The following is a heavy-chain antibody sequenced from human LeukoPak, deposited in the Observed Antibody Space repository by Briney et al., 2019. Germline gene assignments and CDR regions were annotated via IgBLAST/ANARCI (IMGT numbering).Heavy chain of an antibody. CDR1: GGSISSGGYY. D-gene: IGHD4-17*01. V-gene: IGHV4-31*03. Sequence: SETLSLTCTVSGGSISSGGYYWRWLRQHPGKGLEWIGYIYYSGSTYYNPSLKSRVTISVDTSKNQFSLKLSSVTAADTAVYYCARSDYGDYVKWYFDLWGRGTLVTVSS. CDR3: ARSDYGDYVKWYFDL. CDR2: IYYSGST. J-gene: IGHJ2*01.